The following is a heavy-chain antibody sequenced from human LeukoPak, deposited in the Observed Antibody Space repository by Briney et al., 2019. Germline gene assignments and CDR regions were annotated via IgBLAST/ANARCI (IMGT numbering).Heavy chain of an antibody. Sequence: GGSLRLPCAASGFTFSSYAMHWVRQAPGKGLEWVAVISYDGSNKYYADSVKGRFTISRDNSKNTLYLQMNSLRAEDTAVYYCARGPYCSGGSCLFDYWGQGTLVTVSS. CDR1: GFTFSSYA. V-gene: IGHV3-30-3*01. D-gene: IGHD2-15*01. CDR2: ISYDGSNK. CDR3: ARGPYCSGGSCLFDY. J-gene: IGHJ4*02.